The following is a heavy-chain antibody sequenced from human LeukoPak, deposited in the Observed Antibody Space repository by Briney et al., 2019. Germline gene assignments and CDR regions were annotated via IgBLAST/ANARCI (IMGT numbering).Heavy chain of an antibody. D-gene: IGHD6-13*01. J-gene: IGHJ6*03. CDR1: GGSISSYY. V-gene: IGHV4-4*07. CDR2: IYTSGST. Sequence: SETLSLTCTVSGGSISSYYWSWIRQPAGKGLEWIGRIYTSGSTNYNPSLKSRVTMSVDTSKNQFSLKLSSVTAADTAVYYCARVGQQLAKRDYYYYYMDVWGKGTTVTVSS. CDR3: ARVGQQLAKRDYYYYYMDV.